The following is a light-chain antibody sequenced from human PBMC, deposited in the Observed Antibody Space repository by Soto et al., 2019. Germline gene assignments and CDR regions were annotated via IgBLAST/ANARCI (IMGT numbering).Light chain of an antibody. J-gene: IGKJ1*01. V-gene: IGKV1-5*03. Sequence: IRMQQSPSALSASIGDRVTITCRARQSIDTWLAWQQQKPGQVPKLLISKASSLESGVPSRFSGSGSGTEFTLTISSLQPDDSATYYCQQYNSYRAFGQGTKVDIK. CDR1: QSIDTW. CDR3: QQYNSYRA. CDR2: KAS.